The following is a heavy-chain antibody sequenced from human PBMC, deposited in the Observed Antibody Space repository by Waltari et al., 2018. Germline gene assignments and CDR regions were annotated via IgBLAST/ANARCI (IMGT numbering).Heavy chain of an antibody. CDR2: IYYSGST. D-gene: IGHD1-26*01. V-gene: IGHV4-39*01. CDR3: ARRTGQVGAGSNTYYFDY. Sequence: ISSSSYYWGWIRQPPGKGLEWIGSIYYSGSTYYNPSLKSRVTISVDTSKNQFSLKLSSVTAADTAVYYCARRTGQVGAGSNTYYFDYWGQGTLVTVSS. CDR1: ISSSSYY. J-gene: IGHJ4*02.